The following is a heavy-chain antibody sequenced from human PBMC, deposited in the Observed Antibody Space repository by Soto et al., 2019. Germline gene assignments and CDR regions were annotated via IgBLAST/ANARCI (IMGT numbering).Heavy chain of an antibody. D-gene: IGHD3-10*01. Sequence: QVQLQESGPGLVKPSQTLSLTCSVSGDSISRYGFYWSWILQRPGKGLEWIVYSSYSGNPYFNPSLRSRANISIDTSKNQFSLMLSSVTAADTAVYYCATRGITLYHFDSWGQGTLVTVSS. V-gene: IGHV4-31*03. CDR2: SSYSGNP. J-gene: IGHJ4*02. CDR3: ATRGITLYHFDS. CDR1: GDSISRYGFY.